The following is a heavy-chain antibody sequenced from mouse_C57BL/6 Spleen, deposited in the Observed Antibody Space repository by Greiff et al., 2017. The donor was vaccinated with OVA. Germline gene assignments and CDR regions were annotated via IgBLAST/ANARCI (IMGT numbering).Heavy chain of an antibody. Sequence: VHVKQSGPELVKPGASVKIPCKASGYTFTDYNMDWVKQSHGKSLEWIGDINPNNGGTIYNQKFKGKATLTVDKSSSTAYMELRSLTSEDTAVYYCARRGGYDYERYFDVWGTGTTVTVSS. CDR2: INPNNGGT. D-gene: IGHD2-4*01. J-gene: IGHJ1*03. CDR3: ARRGGYDYERYFDV. V-gene: IGHV1-18*01. CDR1: GYTFTDYN.